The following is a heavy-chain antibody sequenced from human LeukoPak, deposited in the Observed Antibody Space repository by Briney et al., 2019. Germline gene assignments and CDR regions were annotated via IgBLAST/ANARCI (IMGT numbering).Heavy chain of an antibody. Sequence: PGRSLRLSCAASGFTFSSYGMHWVRQAPGKGLEWVAVISYDGSNKYYADSVKGRFTISRDNSKNTLYLQMNSLRAEDTAVYYCANVSEWGSAVAGIFDYWGQGTLVTVSS. D-gene: IGHD6-19*01. J-gene: IGHJ4*02. CDR1: GFTFSSYG. CDR2: ISYDGSNK. CDR3: ANVSEWGSAVAGIFDY. V-gene: IGHV3-30*18.